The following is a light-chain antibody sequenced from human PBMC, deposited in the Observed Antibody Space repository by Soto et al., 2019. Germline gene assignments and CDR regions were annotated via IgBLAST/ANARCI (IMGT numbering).Light chain of an antibody. J-gene: IGKJ2*01. CDR2: GTS. Sequence: ELVLTQSPGTLSLSPGERATLSCRASQRMSSNYLAWYQQKPGQAPRLLIYGTSSRATGIPDRFSGSGSGTDFTLTISGLEPEDSAVYYCQQYGTLPPRYIFGQGTKLEIK. CDR1: QRMSSNY. V-gene: IGKV3-20*01. CDR3: QQYGTLPPRYI.